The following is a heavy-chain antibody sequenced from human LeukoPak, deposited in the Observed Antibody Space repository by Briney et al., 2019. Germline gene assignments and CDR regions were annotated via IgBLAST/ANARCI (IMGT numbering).Heavy chain of an antibody. Sequence: GESLKISCKGSGYSFTSYWIGWVRQMPGKGLEWMGIIYPGDSDTRYSPSFQGQVTISADKSISTAYLQWSSLKASDTAMYYCASTLNYYGSGSYYYYGMDVWGQGTTVTVSS. CDR1: GYSFTSYW. J-gene: IGHJ6*02. D-gene: IGHD3-10*01. CDR2: IYPGDSDT. CDR3: ASTLNYYGSGSYYYYGMDV. V-gene: IGHV5-51*01.